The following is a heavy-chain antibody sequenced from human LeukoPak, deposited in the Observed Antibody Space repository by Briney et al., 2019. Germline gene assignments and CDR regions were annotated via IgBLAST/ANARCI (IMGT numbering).Heavy chain of an antibody. J-gene: IGHJ4*02. Sequence: GGSLRLSCAASGFTFDDYAMHWVRQAPGKGLEWVSGISWNSGSIGYADSVKGRLTISRDNAKNSLYLQMNSLRAEDTAVYYCASLKGYWGQGTLVTVSS. CDR1: GFTFDDYA. CDR2: ISWNSGSI. V-gene: IGHV3-9*01. CDR3: ASLKGY.